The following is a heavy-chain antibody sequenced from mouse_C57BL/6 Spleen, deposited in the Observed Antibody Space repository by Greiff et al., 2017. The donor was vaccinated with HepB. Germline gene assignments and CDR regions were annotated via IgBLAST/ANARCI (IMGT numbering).Heavy chain of an antibody. CDR3: ARDYYGSSYGNYYAMDY. J-gene: IGHJ4*01. V-gene: IGHV1-54*01. CDR1: GYAFTNYL. D-gene: IGHD1-1*01. Sequence: QVQLQQSGAELVRPGTSVKVSCKASGYAFTNYLIEWVKQRPGQGLEWIGVINPGSGGTNYNEKFKGKATLTADKSSSTAYMQLSSLTSEDSAVYFCARDYYGSSYGNYYAMDYWGQGTSVTVSS. CDR2: INPGSGGT.